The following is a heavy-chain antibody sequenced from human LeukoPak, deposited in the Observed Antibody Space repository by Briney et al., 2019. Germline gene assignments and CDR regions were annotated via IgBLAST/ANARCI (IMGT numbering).Heavy chain of an antibody. D-gene: IGHD6-6*01. CDR1: GFTFSNAW. CDR2: IWNDGNNK. CDR3: GKAIGYSSSAVDF. Sequence: GGSLRLSCAASGFTFSNAWMSWVRQAPGKGLEWVAFIWNDGNNKYYPDSVKGRFTISRDNSKNTLYLQMNSLRAEDTAVYFCGKAIGYSSSAVDFWGQGTLVTVSS. J-gene: IGHJ4*02. V-gene: IGHV3-30*02.